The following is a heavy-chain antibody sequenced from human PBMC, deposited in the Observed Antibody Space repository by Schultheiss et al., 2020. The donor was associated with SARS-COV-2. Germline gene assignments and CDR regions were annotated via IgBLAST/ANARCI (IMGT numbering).Heavy chain of an antibody. V-gene: IGHV4-30-4*01. CDR1: GDSITSDGYY. Sequence: SETLSLTCTVSGDSITSDGYYWSWIRQPPGKGLEWIGYIYYSGSTYYNPSLKSRVTISVDTSKNQFSLKLNSVTAADTAVYYCARGFGAGPFDIWGQGTTVTVSS. J-gene: IGHJ3*02. D-gene: IGHD3-10*01. CDR3: ARGFGAGPFDI. CDR2: IYYSGST.